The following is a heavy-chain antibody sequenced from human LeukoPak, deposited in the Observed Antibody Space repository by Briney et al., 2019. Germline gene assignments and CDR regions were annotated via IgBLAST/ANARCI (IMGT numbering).Heavy chain of an antibody. CDR1: GGSFSGYY. CDR3: AKGTDYDILTGAVDY. V-gene: IGHV4-34*01. J-gene: IGHJ4*02. Sequence: SETLSLTCAVYGGSFSGYYWSWIRQPPGKGLEWIGEINHSGSTNYNPSLKSRVTISVDTSKNQFSLKLSSVTAADTAVYYCAKGTDYDILTGAVDYWGQGTLVTVSS. CDR2: INHSGST. D-gene: IGHD3-9*01.